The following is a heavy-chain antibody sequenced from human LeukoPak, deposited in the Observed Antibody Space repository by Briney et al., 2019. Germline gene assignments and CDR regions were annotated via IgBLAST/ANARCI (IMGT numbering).Heavy chain of an antibody. CDR1: GFTFNNYA. D-gene: IGHD2-21*02. V-gene: IGHV3-23*01. CDR2: INGGGTGT. J-gene: IGHJ3*02. Sequence: PGGSLRLSCAASGFTFNNYALSWVRQAQGKGLEWVSAINGGGTGTYYADSVKGRFTISRDNSKNTLYLQMNSLRAEDTALYYCAKGLGDFGRTGAFDIWGQGTMVTVSS. CDR3: AKGLGDFGRTGAFDI.